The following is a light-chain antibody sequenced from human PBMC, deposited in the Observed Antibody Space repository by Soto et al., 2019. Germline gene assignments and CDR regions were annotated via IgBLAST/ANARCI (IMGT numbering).Light chain of an antibody. J-gene: IGKJ4*01. Sequence: DLEMTQSPSSLSASVGDRVTITCRASQSISNYLNWYQHKPGKVPKLLIYAASSLQSGVPTWFSGSGSGRDFTLTINSLQPEDFATYYCQQSYGTPVAFGGGTKMEIK. CDR1: QSISNY. CDR3: QQSYGTPVA. CDR2: AAS. V-gene: IGKV1-39*01.